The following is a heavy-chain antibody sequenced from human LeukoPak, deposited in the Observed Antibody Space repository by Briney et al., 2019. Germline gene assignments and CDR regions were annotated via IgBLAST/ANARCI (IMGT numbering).Heavy chain of an antibody. Sequence: RGESLKISCKASGYSFTTHWIGWVRQMPGKGLEWMGIINIGDSDTTYSPTFQGQVTISAVKSIGTAYLQWSSLKASDTAMYYCASTSSWYRSFDYWGQGTLVTVSS. D-gene: IGHD3-16*02. CDR2: INIGDSDT. V-gene: IGHV5-51*01. CDR3: ASTSSWYRSFDY. J-gene: IGHJ4*02. CDR1: GYSFTTHW.